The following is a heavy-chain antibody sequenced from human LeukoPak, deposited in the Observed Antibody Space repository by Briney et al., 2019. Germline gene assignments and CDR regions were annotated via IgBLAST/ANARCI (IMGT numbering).Heavy chain of an antibody. CDR3: ATGVVVVAATSFDY. J-gene: IGHJ4*02. CDR2: IIPILGTA. V-gene: IGHV1-69*05. D-gene: IGHD2-15*01. Sequence: GASVKVSCKASGGTFSSYAISWVRQAPGQGLEWMGGIIPILGTANYAQKFQGRVTITTDESTSTAYMELSSLRSEDTAVYYCATGVVVVAATSFDYWGQGTLVTVSS. CDR1: GGTFSSYA.